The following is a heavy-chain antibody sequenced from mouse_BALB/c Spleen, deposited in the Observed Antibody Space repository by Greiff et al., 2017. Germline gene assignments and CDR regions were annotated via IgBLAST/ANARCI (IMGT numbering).Heavy chain of an antibody. CDR2: ISYSGST. CDR3: AREGNYYGYYFDY. D-gene: IGHD1-2*01. Sequence: EVQLQESGPGLVKPSQSLSLTCTVTGYSITSDYAWNWIRQFPGNKLEWMGYISYSGSTSYNPSLKSRISITRDTSKNQFFLQLNSVTTEDTATYYCAREGNYYGYYFDYWGQGTTLTVSS. J-gene: IGHJ2*01. V-gene: IGHV3-2*02. CDR1: GYSITSDYA.